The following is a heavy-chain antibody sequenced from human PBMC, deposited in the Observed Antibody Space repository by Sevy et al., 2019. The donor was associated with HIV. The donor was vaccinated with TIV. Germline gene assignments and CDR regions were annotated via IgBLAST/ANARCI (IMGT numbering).Heavy chain of an antibody. Sequence: GGSLRLSCVASGFTFDDYAMHWVRQAPGKGLEWVSYITNSGSAEYYSDSVRGRFTISRDNTKNSLYLQMNSLRAEDTALYYCARDLPPSATTVAHFDYWGRGTLVTVSS. CDR3: ARDLPPSATTVAHFDY. CDR2: ITNSGSAE. J-gene: IGHJ4*02. V-gene: IGHV3-48*03. CDR1: GFTFDDYA. D-gene: IGHD4-17*01.